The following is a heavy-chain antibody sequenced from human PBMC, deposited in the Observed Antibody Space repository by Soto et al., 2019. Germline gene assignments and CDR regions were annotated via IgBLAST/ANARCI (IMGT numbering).Heavy chain of an antibody. V-gene: IGHV1-24*01. CDR2: FDPEDGEK. CDR1: GYTLTELS. CDR3: ASRIGMYYDSSGYYLFDY. Sequence: ASVKVSCKVSGYTLTELSMHWVRQAPGKGLEWMGGFDPEDGEKIYAQKFQGRVTMTEDTSTDTAYMELSSLRSEDTAVYYCASRIGMYYDSSGYYLFDYWGQGTLVTVSS. D-gene: IGHD3-22*01. J-gene: IGHJ4*02.